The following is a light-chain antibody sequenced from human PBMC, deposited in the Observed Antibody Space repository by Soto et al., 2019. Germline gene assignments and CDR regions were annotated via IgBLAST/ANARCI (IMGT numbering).Light chain of an antibody. V-gene: IGKV3-20*01. CDR3: QQYGSSPPIT. CDR1: QSVTSNY. Sequence: EIVLTQSPGILSLSPGESATLSCSASQSVTSNYLVWYQQKPGQAPRLLIYGASSRATGIPDRFSGSGSGTDFTLTISRLETEDCAVYYCQQYGSSPPITFGQGTRLEIK. J-gene: IGKJ5*01. CDR2: GAS.